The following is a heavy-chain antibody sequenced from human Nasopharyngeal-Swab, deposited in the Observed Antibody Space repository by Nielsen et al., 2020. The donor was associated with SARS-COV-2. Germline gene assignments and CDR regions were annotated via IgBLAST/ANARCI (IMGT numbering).Heavy chain of an antibody. D-gene: IGHD3-3*01. V-gene: IGHV3-21*01. CDR2: ISSSSSYI. CDR1: GFTFNNYN. J-gene: IGHJ6*02. Sequence: GGSLSLSCAASGFTFNNYNFNWVRQAPGKGLEWVSSISSSSSYIYYADSVKGRFTISRDNAKNSLYLQMNSLRAEDTAVYYCARDGLDYDFWSAYFMDVWGQGTTVIVSS. CDR3: ARDGLDYDFWSAYFMDV.